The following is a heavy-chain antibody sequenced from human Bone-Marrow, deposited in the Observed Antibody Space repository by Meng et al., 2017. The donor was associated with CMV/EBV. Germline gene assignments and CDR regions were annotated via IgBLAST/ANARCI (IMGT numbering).Heavy chain of an antibody. CDR1: GFYFSDHY. J-gene: IGHJ4*02. CDR3: ARDHNWGPDH. D-gene: IGHD1-1*01. CDR2: IKPDSGAT. Sequence: ASVKVSCKASGFYFSDHYMHWLRQAPGQGLEWMGWIKPDSGATNYAQTFQGRVTMTTDSSITTAYMELIGLTSDDTAVYYCARDHNWGPDHWGQGTLVTVYS. V-gene: IGHV1-2*02.